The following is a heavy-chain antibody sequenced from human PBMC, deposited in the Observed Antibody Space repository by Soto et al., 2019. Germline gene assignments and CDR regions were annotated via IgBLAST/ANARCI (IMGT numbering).Heavy chain of an antibody. V-gene: IGHV4-34*01. CDR1: GGSFSGYY. J-gene: IGHJ3*02. CDR2: INHSGST. D-gene: IGHD6-6*01. CDR3: ASVSSSSLSDAFDS. Sequence: SETLSLTCAVYGGSFSGYYWSWIRQPPGKGLEWIGEINHSGSTNYNPSLKSRVTISVDTSKNQFSLKLSSVTAADTAVYYCASVSSSSLSDAFDSWGQGTMVTVSS.